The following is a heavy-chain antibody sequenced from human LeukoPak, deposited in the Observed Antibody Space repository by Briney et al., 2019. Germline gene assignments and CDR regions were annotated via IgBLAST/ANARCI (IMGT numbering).Heavy chain of an antibody. V-gene: IGHV3-23*01. CDR2: ISGSGDST. J-gene: IGHJ6*03. Sequence: GGSLRLSCAASGFTFSSYAMSWVRQAPGKGLEWVSGISGSGDSTYYADSVKGRFTISRDNSKNALYLQMNSLRAEDTAVYYCAKDPRVGGYYYYYYMDVWGKGTTVTVSS. D-gene: IGHD3-16*01. CDR3: AKDPRVGGYYYYYYMDV. CDR1: GFTFSSYA.